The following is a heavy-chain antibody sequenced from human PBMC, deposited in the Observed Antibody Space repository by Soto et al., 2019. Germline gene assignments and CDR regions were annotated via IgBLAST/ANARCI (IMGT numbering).Heavy chain of an antibody. J-gene: IGHJ5*02. Sequence: ASVKVSCKASGYTFTSYGISWVRQAPGQGLEWMGWIIPIFGTANYAQRLQGRVTMTTDTSTSTAYMELRSLRSDDTAVYYCARDQWSGYYVPNTAWFDPWGQGTLVTVSS. CDR3: ARDQWSGYYVPNTAWFDP. V-gene: IGHV1-18*01. CDR1: GYTFTSYG. D-gene: IGHD3-3*01. CDR2: IIPIFGTA.